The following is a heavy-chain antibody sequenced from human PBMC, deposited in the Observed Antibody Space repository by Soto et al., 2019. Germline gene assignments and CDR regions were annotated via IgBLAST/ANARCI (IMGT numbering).Heavy chain of an antibody. CDR1: GVSIRSNY. CDR3: ARGDGYYDLWSGYFDP. J-gene: IGHJ5*02. D-gene: IGHD3-3*01. V-gene: IGHV4-59*01. Sequence: QVLLQESGPGLVKPSETLSLTCSVSGVSIRSNYWTWTRQSPGKGLEWIGYIYFTGTTNYNPSLKSRVSISLDTSKNQMSLKFNSMTAADTAVYYCARGDGYYDLWSGYFDPWGQGTPVTVSS. CDR2: IYFTGTT.